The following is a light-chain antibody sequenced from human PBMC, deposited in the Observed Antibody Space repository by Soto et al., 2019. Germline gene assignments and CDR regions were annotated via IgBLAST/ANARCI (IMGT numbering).Light chain of an antibody. CDR3: QQYGTSPLYT. V-gene: IGKV3-20*01. Sequence: ENVLTQSPGTLSLSPGERATLSCRASQSVTSNYLAWYQQTPGQAPRLLIYGASYRATGSPDRFSGSGSGTDFTLTISRLEPEDFAVYYCQQYGTSPLYTFGQGTKLEI. CDR1: QSVTSNY. J-gene: IGKJ2*01. CDR2: GAS.